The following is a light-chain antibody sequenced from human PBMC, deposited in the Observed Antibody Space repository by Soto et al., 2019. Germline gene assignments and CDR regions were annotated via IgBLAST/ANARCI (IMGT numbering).Light chain of an antibody. Sequence: EIVMTQSPATLSVSPGERATLSCRASQSVSSNLAWYQQKPGQAPRLLIYGASTRATGIPARFSGSGSGTEFTHTISSLQSEDFAVYYCQQYYNWPWTFGQGTKVDIK. CDR1: QSVSSN. CDR2: GAS. CDR3: QQYYNWPWT. J-gene: IGKJ1*01. V-gene: IGKV3-15*01.